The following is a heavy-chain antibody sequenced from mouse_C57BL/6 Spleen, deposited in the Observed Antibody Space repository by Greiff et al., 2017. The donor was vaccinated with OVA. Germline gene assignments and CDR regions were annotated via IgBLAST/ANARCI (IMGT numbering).Heavy chain of an antibody. J-gene: IGHJ2*01. V-gene: IGHV1-9*01. D-gene: IGHD1-1*01. CDR1: GYTFTGYW. CDR2: ILPASGST. Sequence: VQLQQSGAELMKPGASVKLSCKATGYTFTGYWIEWVKQRPGHGLEWIGEILPASGSTNYNQKFQGKATFTADTSSNTAYLQLSSLTTEDSDIYYCARTRSTVVARDGWGQGTTLTVSS. CDR3: ARTRSTVVARDG.